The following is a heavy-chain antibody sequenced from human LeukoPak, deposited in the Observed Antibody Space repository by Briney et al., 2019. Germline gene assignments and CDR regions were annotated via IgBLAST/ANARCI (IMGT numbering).Heavy chain of an antibody. CDR2: ISGSGGST. V-gene: IGHV3-23*01. CDR1: GFTFSSYA. Sequence: GGSLRLSRAASGFTFSSYAMSWVRQAPGKGLEWVSAISGSGGSTYYADSVKGRFTISRDNSKTTLYLQMNSLRAEDTAVYYCESTLYCSSTSCYTGHDAFDIWGQGTMVTVSS. J-gene: IGHJ3*02. CDR3: ESTLYCSSTSCYTGHDAFDI. D-gene: IGHD2-2*02.